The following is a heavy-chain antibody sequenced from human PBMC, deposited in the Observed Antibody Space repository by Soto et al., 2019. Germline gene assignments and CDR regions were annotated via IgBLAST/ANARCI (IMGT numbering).Heavy chain of an antibody. D-gene: IGHD1-1*01. CDR2: INPGDYDV. J-gene: IGHJ3*01. Sequence: PGESLKISCKGFDYTFAAYWIGWVRQMPGKGLEWMGVINPGDYDVKYSPPFEGQVTISAHKSINTAYLQWRSLKASDTAMYYCARPDNTQDAWYNTYDNCGQGTMVTVS. CDR1: DYTFAAYW. CDR3: ARPDNTQDAWYNTYDN. V-gene: IGHV5-51*01.